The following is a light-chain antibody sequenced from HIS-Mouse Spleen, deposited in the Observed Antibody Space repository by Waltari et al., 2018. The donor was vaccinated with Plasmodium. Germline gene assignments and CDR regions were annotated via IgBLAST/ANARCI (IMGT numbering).Light chain of an antibody. CDR3: MIWHSSAWV. CDR2: YKSDSDK. J-gene: IGLJ3*02. V-gene: IGLV5-45*03. CDR1: SGINVGTSR. Sequence: QAVLTQPSSLSASPGASARLTFPLRSGINVGTSRIYWYPHNPGSPPQYLLRYKSDSDKQQGSGVPSRFSGSKDASANAGILLISGLQSEDEADYYCMIWHSSAWVFGGGTKLTVL.